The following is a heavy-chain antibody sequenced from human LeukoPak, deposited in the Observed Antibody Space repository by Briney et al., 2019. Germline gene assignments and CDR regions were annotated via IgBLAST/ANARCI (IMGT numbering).Heavy chain of an antibody. CDR2: INHSGST. J-gene: IGHJ4*02. Sequence: SETLSLTCVVYGGSFSGYYWSWIRQPPGKGLEWIGEINHSGSTNYKPSLKSRVTISVDTSKNQFSLRLSSVTAADTAVYYCARVTGYMTEDYFDYWGQGTLITVSS. CDR1: GGSFSGYY. D-gene: IGHD6-13*01. CDR3: ARVTGYMTEDYFDY. V-gene: IGHV4-34*01.